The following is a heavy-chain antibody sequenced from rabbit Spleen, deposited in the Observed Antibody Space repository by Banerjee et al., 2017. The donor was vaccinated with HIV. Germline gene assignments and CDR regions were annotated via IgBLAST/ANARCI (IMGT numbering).Heavy chain of an antibody. CDR3: TRDDGSGHYIDGYFNL. CDR1: GFDFSNYG. V-gene: IGHV1S47*01. CDR2: IDPVFGIT. J-gene: IGHJ4*01. Sequence: QEQLEESGGGLVQPGGSLKLSCKASGFDFSNYGVSWVRQAPGKGLEWIGYIDPVFGITYYANWVNGRFSISRENAQNTVFLQMTSLTAADTATYFCTRDDGSGHYIDGYFNLWGQGTLVTVS. D-gene: IGHD1-1*01.